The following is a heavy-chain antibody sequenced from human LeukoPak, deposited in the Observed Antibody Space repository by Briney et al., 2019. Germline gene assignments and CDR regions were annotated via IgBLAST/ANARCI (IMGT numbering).Heavy chain of an antibody. V-gene: IGHV3-48*02. CDR1: AFTFSSYS. J-gene: IGHJ4*02. CDR2: ISGSGNTI. Sequence: GGSLRLSCAASAFTFSSYSMNWVRQAQGKGLEWVSYISGSGNTIYYADSVKGRFTISRDHAKNSLYLQMNSLRDDDTAVYYCARDPDLLGVTRHFDYWGQGTLVTVSS. D-gene: IGHD1-26*01. CDR3: ARDPDLLGVTRHFDY.